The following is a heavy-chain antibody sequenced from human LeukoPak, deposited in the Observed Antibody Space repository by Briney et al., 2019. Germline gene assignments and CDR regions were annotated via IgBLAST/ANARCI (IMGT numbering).Heavy chain of an antibody. CDR2: IYTSGST. D-gene: IGHD6-19*01. J-gene: IGHJ4*02. CDR3: ARALTSSGWYGYFDY. Sequence: SETQSLTCTVSGGSISSYYWSWIRQPAGKGLEWIGRIYTSGSTNYNPSLKSRVTMSVDTSKNQFSLKLSSVTAADTAVYYCARALTSSGWYGYFDYWGQGTLVTVSS. V-gene: IGHV4-4*07. CDR1: GGSISSYY.